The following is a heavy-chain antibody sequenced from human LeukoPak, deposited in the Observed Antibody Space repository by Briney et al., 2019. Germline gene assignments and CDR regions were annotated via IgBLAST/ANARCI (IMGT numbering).Heavy chain of an antibody. CDR1: GFTFSSYG. V-gene: IGHV3-30*18. D-gene: IGHD2-2*01. J-gene: IGHJ4*02. CDR2: ISYDGSNK. Sequence: PGGSLRLSCVASGFTFSSYGMHWVRQAPGKGLGGGAVISYDGSNKYYADSVKGRVTISRDNSKNTLYLQMNSLRAEDTAVYYCAKDLCGSTSCYPAVDYWGQGTLVTVSS. CDR3: AKDLCGSTSCYPAVDY.